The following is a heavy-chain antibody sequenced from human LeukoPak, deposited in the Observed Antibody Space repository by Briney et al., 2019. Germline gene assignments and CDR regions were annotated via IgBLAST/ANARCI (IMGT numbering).Heavy chain of an antibody. CDR3: GRDLGQYYDTSDNWFDP. CDR2: INSDGINT. Sequence: QPGGSLRLSCAASGFTFSNYWMHWVRQAPGKGLVWVSRINSDGINTSYADSVKGRFTISRDNAKNTLNLQMNSLRAEDTAVYYCGRDLGQYYDTSDNWFDPWGQGTLVTVSS. J-gene: IGHJ5*02. D-gene: IGHD3-22*01. CDR1: GFTFSNYW. V-gene: IGHV3-74*01.